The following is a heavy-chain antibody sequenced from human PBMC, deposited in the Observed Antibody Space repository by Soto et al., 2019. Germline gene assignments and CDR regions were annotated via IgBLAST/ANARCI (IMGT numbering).Heavy chain of an antibody. D-gene: IGHD3-22*01. Sequence: EVQLVESGGGLVKPGGSLRLSCAASGFTFSSYSMNWVRQAPGKGLEWVSSISSSSSYIYYADSVKGRFTISRDNAKNALYLQMNSLRAEDTAVYYCARDSPPSGYPHWGQGTLVTVSS. CDR1: GFTFSSYS. CDR3: ARDSPPSGYPH. CDR2: ISSSSSYI. J-gene: IGHJ4*02. V-gene: IGHV3-21*01.